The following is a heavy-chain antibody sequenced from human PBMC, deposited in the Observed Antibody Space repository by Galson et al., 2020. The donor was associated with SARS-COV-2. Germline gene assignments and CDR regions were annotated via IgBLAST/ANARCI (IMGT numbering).Heavy chain of an antibody. J-gene: IGHJ6*02. D-gene: IGHD3-3*01. CDR2: ISGDGGST. V-gene: IGHV3-43*02. CDR3: AKDIFSPVYDFWSGSGTEGGMDV. Sequence: TGGSLRLSCAASGFTFDDYAMHWVRQAPGKGLEWVSLISGDGGSTYYADSVKGRFTISRDNSKNSLYLQMNSLRTEDTALYYCAKDIFSPVYDFWSGSGTEGGMDVWGQGTTVTVSS. CDR1: GFTFDDYA.